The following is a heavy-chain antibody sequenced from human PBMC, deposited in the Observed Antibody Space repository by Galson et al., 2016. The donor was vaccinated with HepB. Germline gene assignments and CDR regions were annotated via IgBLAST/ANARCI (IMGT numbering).Heavy chain of an antibody. V-gene: IGHV4-59*01. Sequence: SETLSLTCTVSGSSIRGYYWSWIRQPPGKGLEWVGYIDFSGTSEYNPSLKGRVTISRDTSKKQISLRLSSVTAADTAVYYCARAHKDLWFPGDDWGQGTLVAVSS. D-gene: IGHD3-9*01. CDR3: ARAHKDLWFPGDD. CDR2: IDFSGTS. J-gene: IGHJ4*02. CDR1: GSSIRGYY.